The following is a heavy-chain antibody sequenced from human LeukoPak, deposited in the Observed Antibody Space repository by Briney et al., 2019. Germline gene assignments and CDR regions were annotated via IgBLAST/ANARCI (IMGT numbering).Heavy chain of an antibody. V-gene: IGHV3-23*01. CDR2: ISGSGCGT. CDR3: AKGCGYNCYPPSY. Sequence: GGSPRLSCAASGFTFSSYAMNWVRQAPGKGLEWVSGISGSGCGTYHADSVKGRFTMSRDNSKNTLYLQMNSLRAEDTSVYYCAKGCGYNCYPPSYWGQGTLVTVSS. D-gene: IGHD3-22*01. CDR1: GFTFSSYA. J-gene: IGHJ1*01.